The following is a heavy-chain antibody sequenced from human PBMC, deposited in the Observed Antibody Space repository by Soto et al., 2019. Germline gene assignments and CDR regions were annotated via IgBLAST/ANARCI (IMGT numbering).Heavy chain of an antibody. Sequence: GGSLRLSCEASGFTFSNCAMSWVRQAPGKGLEWVSGISGTGRSTFYADSVKDRFTISRDNSKNTVYLQMSSLRAEDTAVYFCAKGNTSGWYFFDYWGQGTLVTVSS. V-gene: IGHV3-23*01. CDR2: ISGTGRST. CDR1: GFTFSNCA. CDR3: AKGNTSGWYFFDY. D-gene: IGHD6-19*01. J-gene: IGHJ4*02.